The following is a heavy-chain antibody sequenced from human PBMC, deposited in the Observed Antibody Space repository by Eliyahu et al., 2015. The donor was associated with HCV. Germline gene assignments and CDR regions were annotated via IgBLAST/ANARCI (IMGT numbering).Heavy chain of an antibody. CDR3: AKDFLHYGDYWGTSGGSDY. CDR1: GFTFSSYA. V-gene: IGHV3-23*01. CDR2: ISGSGGST. Sequence: EVQLLESGGGLVQPGGSLRLSCAASGFTFSSYAMSWVRQAPGKGLEWVSAISGSGGSTYYADSVKGRFTISRDNSKNTLYLQMNSLRAEDTAVYYCAKDFLHYGDYWGTSGGSDYWGQGTLVTVSS. D-gene: IGHD4-17*01. J-gene: IGHJ4*02.